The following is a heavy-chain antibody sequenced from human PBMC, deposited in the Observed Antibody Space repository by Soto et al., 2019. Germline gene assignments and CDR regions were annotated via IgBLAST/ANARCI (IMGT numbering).Heavy chain of an antibody. CDR1: GFTFSSYG. CDR3: ARSAAAVTEGVDY. Sequence: GGSLRLSCAASGFTFSSYGMHWVSQAPGKGLEWVAVIWYDGSNKYYADSVKGRFTISRDNSKNTLYLQMNSLRAEDTAVYYCARSAAAVTEGVDYWGQGTLVTVSS. J-gene: IGHJ4*02. CDR2: IWYDGSNK. D-gene: IGHD6-13*01. V-gene: IGHV3-33*01.